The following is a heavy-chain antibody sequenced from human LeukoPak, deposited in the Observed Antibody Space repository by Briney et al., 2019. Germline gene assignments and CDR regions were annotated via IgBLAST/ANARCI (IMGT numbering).Heavy chain of an antibody. D-gene: IGHD3-22*01. CDR3: ARGSDYYDSSGYYYVDY. CDR1: GFTFSSCW. J-gene: IGHJ4*02. Sequence: PGGSLRLSCAASGFTFSSCWMHWVRQAPGKGLVWVSRINSDGSYTSYADSVKGRFTISRDNAKNTLFLQMNSLRAEDTAVYYCARGSDYYDSSGYYYVDYWGQGTLVTVSS. CDR2: INSDGSYT. V-gene: IGHV3-74*01.